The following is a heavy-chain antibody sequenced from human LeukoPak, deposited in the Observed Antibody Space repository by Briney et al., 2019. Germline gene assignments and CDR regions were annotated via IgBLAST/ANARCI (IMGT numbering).Heavy chain of an antibody. Sequence: ASVKVSCKASGYTFTGYYMHWVRQAPGQGLEWMGWINPNSGGTNYAQKFQGRVTMTRDTSISTAYMELSRLRSDDTAVYYCARDVRGSYSHAFDIWGQGTMVTVSS. V-gene: IGHV1-2*02. CDR3: ARDVRGSYSHAFDI. CDR1: GYTFTGYY. J-gene: IGHJ3*02. D-gene: IGHD3-10*01. CDR2: INPNSGGT.